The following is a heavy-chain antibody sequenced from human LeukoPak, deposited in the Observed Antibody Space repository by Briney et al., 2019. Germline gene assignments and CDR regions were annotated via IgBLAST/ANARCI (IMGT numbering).Heavy chain of an antibody. V-gene: IGHV4-39*01. J-gene: IGHJ4*02. D-gene: IGHD2-2*01. CDR3: ARHNAPRRVGFDF. Sequence: SETLSLTCSVSGDSVRNDYYYWGWIRQPPGKGLEWVACLSPAGNTWYNPSLESRLSISVDTSKNQFSLKFSSVTAADTALYWCARHNAPRRVGFDFWGQGILVTVSS. CDR1: GDSVRNDYYY. CDR2: LSPAGNT.